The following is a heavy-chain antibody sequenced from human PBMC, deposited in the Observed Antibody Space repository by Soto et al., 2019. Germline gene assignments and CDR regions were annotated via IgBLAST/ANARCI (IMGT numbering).Heavy chain of an antibody. Sequence: PSETLSLTCAVYGGSFSGYYWSWIRQPPWKGLEWIGEINHSGSTNYNPSLKSRVTISVDTSKNQFSLKLSSVTAADTAVYYCARGAYSYGGKFVDPRGQGTLVTVST. J-gene: IGHJ5*02. CDR3: ARGAYSYGGKFVDP. CDR1: GGSFSGYY. CDR2: INHSGST. D-gene: IGHD5-18*01. V-gene: IGHV4-34*01.